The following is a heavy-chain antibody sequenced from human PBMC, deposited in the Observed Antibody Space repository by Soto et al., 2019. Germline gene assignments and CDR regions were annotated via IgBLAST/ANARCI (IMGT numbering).Heavy chain of an antibody. CDR2: IYYSGST. J-gene: IGHJ6*03. Sequence: QVQLQESGPGLVKPSETLSLTCTVSGGSISSYYWSWIRQPPGKGLEWIGYIYYSGSTNYNPSLNGRATRSVETSKNQFCLKLSSVTAADTAVYYCARGLYYYYYMDVWGNGTTVTVS. CDR1: GGSISSYY. V-gene: IGHV4-59*01. CDR3: ARGLYYYYYMDV.